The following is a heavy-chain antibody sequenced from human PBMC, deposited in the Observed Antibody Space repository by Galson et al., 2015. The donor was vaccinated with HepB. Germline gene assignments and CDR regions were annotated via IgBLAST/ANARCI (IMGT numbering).Heavy chain of an antibody. V-gene: IGHV3-23*01. D-gene: IGHD3-22*01. CDR1: GFTFSSYA. CDR2: ISGSGGST. Sequence: SLRLSCAASGFTFSSYAMSWVRQAPGKGLEWVSAISGSGGSTYYADSVKGRFTISRDNSKNTLYLQMNSLRAEDTAVYYCANLGTAYYYDSSGYRGTREGGYWGQGTLVTVSS. J-gene: IGHJ4*02. CDR3: ANLGTAYYYDSSGYRGTREGGY.